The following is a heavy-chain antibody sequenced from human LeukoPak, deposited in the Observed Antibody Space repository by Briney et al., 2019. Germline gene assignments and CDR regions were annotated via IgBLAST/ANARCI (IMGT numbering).Heavy chain of an antibody. Sequence: ASLKVSSMASGGTFINNAISWVRQAPGQGLEWMGGIIPIFGTTNYAQKFQGRVTVTADKSMSTAYMELSSLTSEDTAVYYCARRYCTNGVCYDDRGAFDIWGQGTLVTVSS. CDR3: ARRYCTNGVCYDDRGAFDI. V-gene: IGHV1-69*06. CDR2: IIPIFGTT. CDR1: GGTFINNA. J-gene: IGHJ3*02. D-gene: IGHD2-8*01.